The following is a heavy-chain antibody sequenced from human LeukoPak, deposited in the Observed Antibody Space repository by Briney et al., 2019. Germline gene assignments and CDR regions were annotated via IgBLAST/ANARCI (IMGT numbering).Heavy chain of an antibody. CDR1: GGXINSYY. J-gene: IGHJ3*01. CDR2: VSDSGST. CDR3: ARRNAFDF. Sequence: SETLSLTCTVPGGXINSYYCNWVRQPPGRGLEWIGFVSDSGSTSYNPSLKSRVTISVDTSKNQFSLKLSPVTAADTAVYYCARRNAFDFWGQGTMVTVSS. V-gene: IGHV4-59*01.